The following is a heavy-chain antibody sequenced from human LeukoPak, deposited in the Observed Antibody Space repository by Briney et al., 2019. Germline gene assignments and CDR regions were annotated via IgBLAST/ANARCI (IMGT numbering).Heavy chain of an antibody. Sequence: ASVKVSCKASGYTFTSYDINWVRQATGQGLEWMGWMNPNSGNTGYAQKFQGRVTITRNTSISTAYMELSSLRSEDTAVYYCARGCKPPGYFQHWGQGTLVTVSS. V-gene: IGHV1-8*03. J-gene: IGHJ1*01. D-gene: IGHD2/OR15-2a*01. CDR1: GYTFTSYD. CDR3: ARGCKPPGYFQH. CDR2: MNPNSGNT.